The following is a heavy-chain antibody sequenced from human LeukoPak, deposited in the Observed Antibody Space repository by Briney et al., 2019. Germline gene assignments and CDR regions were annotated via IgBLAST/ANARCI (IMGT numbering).Heavy chain of an antibody. CDR2: ISSSGITI. CDR3: ARAEEGGSYSSV. V-gene: IGHV3-11*01. D-gene: IGHD1-26*01. CDR1: GFTFSDYY. J-gene: IGHJ4*02. Sequence: PGGSLRLSCAASGFTFSDYYMNWIRQAPGKGLEWFSYISSSGITIYYADSVKGRFTISRDNAKKSLYLQMNSLRAEDTAVYYCARAEEGGSYSSVWGQGTLVTVSS.